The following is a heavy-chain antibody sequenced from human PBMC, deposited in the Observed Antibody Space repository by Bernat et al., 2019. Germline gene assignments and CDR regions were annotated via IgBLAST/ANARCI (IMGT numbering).Heavy chain of an antibody. Sequence: EVQLLESGGGLVQTGGSLRLSCAASGFAFNNYAMNWVRQAPGKGLEWVSAISGRGDFTFYADSVKGRFTISRDNSKNTLSLQMYSLRAEDTAVYYCAKDGPTTVNVDAFAFWVQGTMVTVSS. CDR2: ISGRGDFT. D-gene: IGHD4-17*01. J-gene: IGHJ3*01. V-gene: IGHV3-23*01. CDR3: AKDGPTTVNVDAFAF. CDR1: GFAFNNYA.